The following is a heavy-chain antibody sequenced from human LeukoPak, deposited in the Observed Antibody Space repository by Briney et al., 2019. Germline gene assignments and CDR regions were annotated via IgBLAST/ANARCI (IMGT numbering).Heavy chain of an antibody. Sequence: APVKVSCKASGYTFTGYYMHWVRQAPGQGLEWMGWINPNSGGTNYAQKFQGRVTMTRDTSISTACMELSRLRSDDTVVYYCASVYDSSGYLVDYWGQGTLVTVSS. CDR1: GYTFTGYY. J-gene: IGHJ4*02. CDR2: INPNSGGT. V-gene: IGHV1-2*02. CDR3: ASVYDSSGYLVDY. D-gene: IGHD3-22*01.